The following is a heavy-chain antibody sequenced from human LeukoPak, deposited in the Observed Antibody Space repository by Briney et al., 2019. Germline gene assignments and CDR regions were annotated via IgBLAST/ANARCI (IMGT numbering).Heavy chain of an antibody. CDR1: GFTFSGSP. J-gene: IGHJ4*02. CDR2: IRSKADNYAT. V-gene: IGHV3-73*01. CDR3: TQSNY. Sequence: GVLRLSCAASGFTFSGSPILWVRQASGKGLEWVGRIRSKADNYATAYAASVQGRCTVSRDDSKSTAYLQLNSLKTEDTVVYYCTQSNYWGQGALVTVSS.